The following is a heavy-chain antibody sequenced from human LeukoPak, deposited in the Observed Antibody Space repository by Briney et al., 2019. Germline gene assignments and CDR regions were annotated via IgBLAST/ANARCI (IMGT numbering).Heavy chain of an antibody. CDR2: ISGSGGST. CDR1: GFTFSSYA. D-gene: IGHD3-10*01. V-gene: IGHV3-23*01. CDR3: AAFMVRGVIVGDY. Sequence: GGSLRLSCAASGFTFSSYAMSWVRQAPGKGLEWVSAISGSGGSTYYADSVKGRFTISRDNSKNTLYLQMNSLRAEDTAVYYCAAFMVRGVIVGDYWGQGTLVTVSS. J-gene: IGHJ4*02.